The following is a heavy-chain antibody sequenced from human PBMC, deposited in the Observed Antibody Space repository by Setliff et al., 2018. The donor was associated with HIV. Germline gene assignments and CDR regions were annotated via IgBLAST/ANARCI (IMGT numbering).Heavy chain of an antibody. V-gene: IGHV4-59*11. J-gene: IGHJ4*02. D-gene: IGHD3-3*01. CDR2: IYYNGNT. CDR3: ARGIENFWSGYIR. Sequence: SETLSLTCTVPGGSISSHYRSWIRLPPGKGLEWIGTIYYNGNTNYNPSLKSRVAISVDTSKNLFSLKMNSVTPADTAVYYCARGIENFWSGYIRWGQGTLVTVSS. CDR1: GGSISSHY.